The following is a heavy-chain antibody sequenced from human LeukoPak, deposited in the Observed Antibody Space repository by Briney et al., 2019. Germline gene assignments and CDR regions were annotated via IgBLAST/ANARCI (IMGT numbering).Heavy chain of an antibody. D-gene: IGHD6-19*01. J-gene: IGHJ4*02. CDR2: IYYSGST. CDR3: ARVASSGWPHFDY. Sequence: SETLSLTCTVSGGSISDYYWSWIRQPPGKGLEWIGFIYYSGSTNYIPSLKSRVTISVDTSKNQFSLTLSSVTAADTAVYYCARVASSGWPHFDYWGQGTLVTVSS. CDR1: GGSISDYY. V-gene: IGHV4-59*01.